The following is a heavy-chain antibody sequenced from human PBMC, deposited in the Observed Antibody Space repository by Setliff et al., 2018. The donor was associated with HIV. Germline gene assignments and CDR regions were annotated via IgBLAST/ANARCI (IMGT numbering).Heavy chain of an antibody. V-gene: IGHV4-34*01. CDR3: ARKYSGFGWGFDL. Sequence: KTSETLSLTCAVYGGSFSGYYWSWIRQPPGKGLEWIGEINHSGSTNYNPSLKRRVTMSVDTSKNQISLRLTSVTVADAAVYYCARKYSGFGWGFDLWGKGTLVTVSS. D-gene: IGHD5-12*01. CDR2: INHSGST. CDR1: GGSFSGYY. J-gene: IGHJ4*02.